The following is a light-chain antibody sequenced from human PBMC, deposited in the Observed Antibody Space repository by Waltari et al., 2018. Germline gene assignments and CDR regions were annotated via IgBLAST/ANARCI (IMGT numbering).Light chain of an antibody. CDR2: DAS. J-gene: IGKJ5*01. V-gene: IGKV3-11*01. Sequence: DIVLTQSPATLSLSPGERATLSCRASQSISADLAWYQQRPGQAPRLLVYDASNRATGIPARFRGSGSGTDFTLTITSLAPEDSALYYCAHRDEFPITFGQGTRVEVK. CDR1: QSISAD. CDR3: AHRDEFPIT.